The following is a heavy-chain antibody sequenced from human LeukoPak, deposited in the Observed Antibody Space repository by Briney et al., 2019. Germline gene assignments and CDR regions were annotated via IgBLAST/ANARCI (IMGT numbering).Heavy chain of an antibody. Sequence: GASVKVSCKASGGTFSSYAISWVRQAPGQGLEWMGGIIPIFGTANYAQKFQGRVTITADESTSTAYMELSSLRSEDTAVYYCARDRGGSGWIYYYYGMDVWGQGTTVTVSS. CDR3: ARDRGGSGWIYYYYGMDV. V-gene: IGHV1-69*13. J-gene: IGHJ6*02. D-gene: IGHD6-19*01. CDR2: IIPIFGTA. CDR1: GGTFSSYA.